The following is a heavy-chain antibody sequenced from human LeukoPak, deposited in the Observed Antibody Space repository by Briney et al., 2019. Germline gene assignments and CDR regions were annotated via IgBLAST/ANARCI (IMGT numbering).Heavy chain of an antibody. CDR2: IHTSASTT. CDR3: AKWSPGNMDV. J-gene: IGHJ6*04. D-gene: IGHD2-15*01. CDR1: GFTFNRYE. V-gene: IGHV3-48*03. Sequence: GGSLRLSCEASGFTFNRYEFIWVRQAPGKGLEWVSYIHTSASTTYYADSVRGRFSISRDNAKSSLYLQMNSLRAEDTAVYYCAKWSPGNMDVWGKGTTVTVSS.